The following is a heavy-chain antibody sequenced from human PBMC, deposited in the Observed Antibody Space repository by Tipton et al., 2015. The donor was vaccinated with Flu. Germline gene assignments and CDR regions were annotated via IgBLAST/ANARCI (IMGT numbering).Heavy chain of an antibody. CDR1: GDSMRSDYF. V-gene: IGHV4-38-2*02. CDR2: IHYSGSP. D-gene: IGHD3-3*01. CDR3: ARVWAPSTLFGVVQFDP. J-gene: IGHJ5*02. Sequence: TLSLTCTVSGDSMRSDYFWAWIRQAPGKGLEWIGNIHYSGSPHYNPSLKSRVTITVDTSKNQFSLRLSSMTAADTAVYYCARVWAPSTLFGVVQFDPWGQGILVTVSS.